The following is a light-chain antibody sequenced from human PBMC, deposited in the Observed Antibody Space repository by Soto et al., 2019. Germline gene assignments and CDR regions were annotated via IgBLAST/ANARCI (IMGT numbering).Light chain of an antibody. Sequence: EIVLTQSPGTLSLSPGERATLCCRASQRVSSSYLAWYQQRPGQAPSLLIYGASNRATGIPDRFSGSGSGTDFTLTISRLEPEDIAVYYCQQYGSSPYTFGQGTKLEIK. CDR2: GAS. CDR1: QRVSSSY. J-gene: IGKJ2*01. V-gene: IGKV3-20*01. CDR3: QQYGSSPYT.